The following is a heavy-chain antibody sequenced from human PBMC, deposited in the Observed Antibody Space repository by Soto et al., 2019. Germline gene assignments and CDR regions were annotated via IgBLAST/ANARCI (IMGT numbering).Heavy chain of an antibody. D-gene: IGHD2-21*02. J-gene: IGHJ4*02. CDR2: IFSNDEK. V-gene: IGHV2-26*01. Sequence: QVTLKESGPVLVKPTETLTLTCTVSGFSLSNARMGVSWIRQPPGKALEWLAHIFSNDEKSYSTSLKSRLTISKDTSKGQVVLTITNIVPVDTATYYWARIVWEFCGGDCYPYFFDYWGQGTLVTVSS. CDR3: ARIVWEFCGGDCYPYFFDY. CDR1: GFSLSNARMG.